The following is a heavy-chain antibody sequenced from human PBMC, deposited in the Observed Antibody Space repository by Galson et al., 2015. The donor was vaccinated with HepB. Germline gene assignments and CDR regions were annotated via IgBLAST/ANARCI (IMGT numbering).Heavy chain of an antibody. J-gene: IGHJ4*02. D-gene: IGHD3-10*01. Sequence: SLRLSCAASGFTFSDYYMSWIRQAPGKGLEWVSYISSSSSYTNYADSVKGRFTISRDNAKNSLYLQMNSLRAEDTAVYYCARVWFGELLPDYWGQGTLVTVSS. CDR1: GFTFSDYY. CDR2: ISSSSSYT. CDR3: ARVWFGELLPDY. V-gene: IGHV3-11*06.